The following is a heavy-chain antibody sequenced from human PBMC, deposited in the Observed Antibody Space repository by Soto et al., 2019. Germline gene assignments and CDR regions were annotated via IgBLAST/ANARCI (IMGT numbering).Heavy chain of an antibody. V-gene: IGHV1-69*12. CDR3: ARVSVTAAMRGGWYFDL. D-gene: IGHD2-2*01. Sequence: QVQLVQSGAEVKKPGSSVKVSCKASGGTFSSYAISWVRQAPGQGLEWMGGIIPIFGTANYAQKFQGRVTITANESTSTAYMELSSLRAEDTAVYYCARVSVTAAMRGGWYFDLWGRGTLVTVSS. CDR2: IIPIFGTA. CDR1: GGTFSSYA. J-gene: IGHJ2*01.